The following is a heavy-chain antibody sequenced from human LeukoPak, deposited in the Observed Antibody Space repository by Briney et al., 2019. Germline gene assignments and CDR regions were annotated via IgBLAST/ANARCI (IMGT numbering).Heavy chain of an antibody. CDR1: GFTFSTYA. D-gene: IGHD3-22*01. Sequence: GGSLRLSCAASGFTFSTYAMSWVRQAPGKGLEWVSAIIGSGATTFYADSVKGRFTISRDNSTNTLYLQMSSLRAEDTDLYFCAKRGHDTTGHYFDYWGQGTLVTVSS. J-gene: IGHJ4*02. CDR2: IIGSGATT. CDR3: AKRGHDTTGHYFDY. V-gene: IGHV3-23*01.